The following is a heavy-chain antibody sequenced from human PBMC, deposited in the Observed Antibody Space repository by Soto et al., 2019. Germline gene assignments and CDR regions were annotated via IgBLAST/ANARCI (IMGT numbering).Heavy chain of an antibody. CDR3: TSEVEPSAYFDS. Sequence: QVQLVQSGAEVKKPGASVKVSCKASGYNFTTDGISWVRQAPGQGLEWVGWISAYNGNTKSAQNFQGRVTMTTDTSTYTAYMELRRLRSDDTAVYYFTSEVEPSAYFDSGAQGTLVTFS. CDR1: GYNFTTDG. J-gene: IGHJ4*02. CDR2: ISAYNGNT. V-gene: IGHV1-18*04.